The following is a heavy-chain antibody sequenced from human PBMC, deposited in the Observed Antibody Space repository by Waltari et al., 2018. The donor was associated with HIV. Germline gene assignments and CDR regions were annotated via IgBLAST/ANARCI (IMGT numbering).Heavy chain of an antibody. V-gene: IGHV3-15*01. D-gene: IGHD3-10*01. CDR2: IKSKTDGGTT. CDR1: GFTFSNAW. Sequence: EVQLVESGGGLVKPGGSLRLSCAASGFTFSNAWMSWVRQAPGKGLEWVGRIKSKTDGGTTDYAAPVKGRFTISRDDSKNTLYLQMNSLKTEDTAVYYCSSGMVRGVTTDYWGQGTLVTVSS. CDR3: SSGMVRGVTTDY. J-gene: IGHJ4*02.